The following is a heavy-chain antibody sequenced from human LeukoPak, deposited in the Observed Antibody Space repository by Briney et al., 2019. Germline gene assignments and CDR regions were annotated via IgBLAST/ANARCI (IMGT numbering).Heavy chain of an antibody. Sequence: SETLSLTCTVSGGSISSYYWSWIRQPPGKGLEWIGYIYYSGSTNYNPSLKSRVTISVDTSKNQFSLKLSSVTAADTAVYYCARDFGYYDSSGYLIAFDIWGQGTMVTVSS. CDR3: ARDFGYYDSSGYLIAFDI. CDR1: GGSISSYY. V-gene: IGHV4-59*12. D-gene: IGHD3-22*01. J-gene: IGHJ3*02. CDR2: IYYSGST.